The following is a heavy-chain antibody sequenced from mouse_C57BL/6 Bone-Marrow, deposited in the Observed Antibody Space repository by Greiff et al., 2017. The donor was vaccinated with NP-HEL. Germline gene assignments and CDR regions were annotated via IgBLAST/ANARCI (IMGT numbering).Heavy chain of an antibody. V-gene: IGHV6-3*01. D-gene: IGHD2-5*01. Sequence: EVKVVESGGGLVQPGGSMKLSCVASGFTFSNYWMNWVRQSPEKGLEWVAQIRLKSDNYATNYAESVKGRFTISRDDSKSSVYLQMNNLRAEDTGIYYCTSYYSNYYAMDYWGQGTSVTVSS. CDR3: TSYYSNYYAMDY. CDR2: IRLKSDNYAT. J-gene: IGHJ4*01. CDR1: GFTFSNYW.